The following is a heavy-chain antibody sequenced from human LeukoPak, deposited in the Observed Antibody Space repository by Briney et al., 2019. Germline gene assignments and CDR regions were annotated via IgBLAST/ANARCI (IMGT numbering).Heavy chain of an antibody. D-gene: IGHD4-11*01. V-gene: IGHV3-23*01. CDR3: AKERLTTTAFDI. CDR2: LGGSGATT. J-gene: IGHJ3*02. CDR1: GSTFSTNS. Sequence: PGGSLRLSCAASGSTFSTNSMSLVRQAPGKGLEWVSILGGSGATTYYADSVKGRFTISRDNSKNMLYLQMNSLRAEDTAVYYCAKERLTTTAFDIWGQGTMVTVSS.